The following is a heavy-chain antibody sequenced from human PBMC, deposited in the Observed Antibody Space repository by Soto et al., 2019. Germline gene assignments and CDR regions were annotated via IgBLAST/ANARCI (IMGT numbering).Heavy chain of an antibody. Sequence: QVQLVQSGSEVKKPGASVKLSCKASGYTFTNYPIHWVRQAPGQGPEWMGWINPGTGNTKYSQKLQGRVTITRDTSATTAYMDLTSLRSEDKDIYYCAKGGVVLLWFGASSWFAPWGQGTLVTVSS. D-gene: IGHD3-10*01. J-gene: IGHJ5*02. CDR2: INPGTGNT. V-gene: IGHV1-3*01. CDR1: GYTFTNYP. CDR3: AKGGVVLLWFGASSWFAP.